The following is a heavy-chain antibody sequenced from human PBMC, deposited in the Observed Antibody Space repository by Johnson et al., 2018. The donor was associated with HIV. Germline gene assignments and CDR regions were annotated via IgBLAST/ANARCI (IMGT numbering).Heavy chain of an antibody. J-gene: IGHJ3*02. Sequence: QVQLVESGGGLVQPGGSLRLSCAASGFTFSNYYMSWIRQAPGKGLEWISYISNSGSTIYYVDPVKGRFSISRDTAKNSLYLQINSLRAEDTAVYYCARDRGYWDAFDIWGQGTMVTVSS. D-gene: IGHD3-22*01. CDR2: ISNSGSTI. V-gene: IGHV3-11*04. CDR3: ARDRGYWDAFDI. CDR1: GFTFSNYY.